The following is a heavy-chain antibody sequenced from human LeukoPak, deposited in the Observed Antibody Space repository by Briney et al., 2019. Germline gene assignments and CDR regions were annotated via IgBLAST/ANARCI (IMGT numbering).Heavy chain of an antibody. CDR2: IDPSDSYT. CDR3: ARRGYYYYGMDV. Sequence: PGESLQISCKDSGHSFTSYWISWVRQMSGKGLEWMGRIDPSDSYTNYSPSFQGHVTISVDKSISTAYLQWTSLKSSDSAMYYCARRGYYYYGMDVWGQGTTVTVSS. V-gene: IGHV5-10-1*01. J-gene: IGHJ6*02. D-gene: IGHD3-10*01. CDR1: GHSFTSYW.